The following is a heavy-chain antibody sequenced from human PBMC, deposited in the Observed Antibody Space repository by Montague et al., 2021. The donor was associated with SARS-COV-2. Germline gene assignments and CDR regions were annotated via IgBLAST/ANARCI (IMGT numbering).Heavy chain of an antibody. V-gene: IGHV4-59*13. Sequence: SETLSLTCTVSGGSISSYYWTWIRHPPGKGLEWIGYIYYTGSTNYNPSLVSRVTISLDTTKNHFSLRLSSVTAADTAVYYCAREHCYGRKDYYYGVDVWGQGTTVTVSS. J-gene: IGHJ6*02. CDR1: GGSISSYY. D-gene: IGHD2-21*01. CDR2: IYYTGST. CDR3: AREHCYGRKDYYYGVDV.